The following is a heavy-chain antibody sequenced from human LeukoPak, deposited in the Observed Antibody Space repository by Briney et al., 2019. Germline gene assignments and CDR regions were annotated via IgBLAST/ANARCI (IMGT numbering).Heavy chain of an antibody. CDR1: GFTLSSYA. V-gene: IGHV3-30-3*01. Sequence: QPGGSLRLSCAAPGFTLSSYAMHWVRQAPGKGLEWVAVISYDGSNKYYADSVKGRFTISRDNSKNTLYLQMKSLRAEDTAVYYCARGDDPSISYYAFDIWGQGTMVTVSS. CDR2: ISYDGSNK. CDR3: ARGDDPSISYYAFDI. J-gene: IGHJ3*02. D-gene: IGHD3-10*01.